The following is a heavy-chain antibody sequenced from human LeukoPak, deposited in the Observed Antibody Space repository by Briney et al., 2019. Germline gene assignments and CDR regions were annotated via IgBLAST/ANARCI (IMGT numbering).Heavy chain of an antibody. V-gene: IGHV4-39*07. D-gene: IGHD6-13*01. CDR2: INHSGST. CDR3: ASGSWYLAH. J-gene: IGHJ4*02. Sequence: PSETLSLTCTVSGGSISSSSYYWGWIRQPPGKGLEWIGEINHSGSTNYNPSLKSRVTISVDTSKNQFSLKLSSVTAADTAVYYCASGSWYLAHWGQGTLVTVSS. CDR1: GGSISSSSYY.